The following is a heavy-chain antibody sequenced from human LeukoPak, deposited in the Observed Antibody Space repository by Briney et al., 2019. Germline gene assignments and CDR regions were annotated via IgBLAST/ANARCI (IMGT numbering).Heavy chain of an antibody. CDR3: ARLGYCSSTSCYTFFDY. CDR1: GFTFSSYS. V-gene: IGHV3-21*01. CDR2: ISSSSSYI. Sequence: GSLRLSCAASGFTFSSYSMNWVRQAPGKGLEWVSSISSSSSYIYYADSVKGRFTISRDNAKNSLYLQMNSLRAEDTAVYYCARLGYCSSTSCYTFFDYWGQGTLVTVSS. D-gene: IGHD2-2*02. J-gene: IGHJ4*02.